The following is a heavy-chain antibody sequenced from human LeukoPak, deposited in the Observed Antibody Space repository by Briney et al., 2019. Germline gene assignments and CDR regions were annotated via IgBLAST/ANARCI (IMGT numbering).Heavy chain of an antibody. CDR2: ISSSSSTI. D-gene: IGHD2-15*01. Sequence: SGGSLRLSCAASGFTFSSYSMNWVRQAPGKGLEWVSYISSSSSTIYYADSVKGRFTISRDNSKNTLYLQMNSLRAEDTAVYYCAKAVVGYYFDYWGQGTLVTVSS. CDR3: AKAVVGYYFDY. CDR1: GFTFSSYS. V-gene: IGHV3-48*01. J-gene: IGHJ4*02.